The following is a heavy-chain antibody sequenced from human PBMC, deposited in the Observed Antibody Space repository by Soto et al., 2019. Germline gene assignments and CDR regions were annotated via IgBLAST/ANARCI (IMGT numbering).Heavy chain of an antibody. CDR2: IGVGGGDR. CDR1: GFTFSSYA. CDR3: ARVRFGELV. Sequence: PGGSLRLSCAASGFTFSSYAMSWVRQAPGKGLEWVSIIGVGGGDRYYPESVKGRFTISRDNSRDTLYLEMNSLRDEDTAVYYCARVRFGELVWGQGTLVPVSS. V-gene: IGHV3-23*01. J-gene: IGHJ4*02. D-gene: IGHD3-10*01.